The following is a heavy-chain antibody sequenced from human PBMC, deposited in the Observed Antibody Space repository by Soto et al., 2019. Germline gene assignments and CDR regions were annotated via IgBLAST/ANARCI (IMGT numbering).Heavy chain of an antibody. CDR3: ASTSGGVGVTETNH. CDR2: IYYSVST. CDR1: GGSISSGGYY. V-gene: IGHV4-31*03. Sequence: SETLSLTCTVSGGSISSGGYYWIWIRQHPGKGLEWIGYIYYSVSTYYNPSLKSRVTISVDTSKNQFSLKLSSVTAADTAVYYCASTSGGVGVTETNHWGQGTLVTVSS. D-gene: IGHD3-10*01. J-gene: IGHJ5*02.